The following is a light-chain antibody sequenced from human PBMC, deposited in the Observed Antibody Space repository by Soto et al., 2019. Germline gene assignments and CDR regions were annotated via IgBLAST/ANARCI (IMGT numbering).Light chain of an antibody. CDR3: SSSTSSSTWVV. CDR2: DVS. CDR1: SSDVGGYNY. Sequence: QSALTQPASVSGSPGQSITISCTGTSSDVGGYNYVSWYQQHPGKGPKLMIYDVSNRPSGVSNRFSGSKSGNTASLTISGLQAEDEADYYCSSSTSSSTWVVFGGGTKLTVL. V-gene: IGLV2-14*01. J-gene: IGLJ2*01.